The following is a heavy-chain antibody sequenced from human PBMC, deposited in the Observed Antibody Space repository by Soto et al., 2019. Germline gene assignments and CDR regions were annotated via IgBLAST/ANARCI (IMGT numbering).Heavy chain of an antibody. Sequence: SETLSLTCTVSGGSISSYYWSWIRQPPGKGLEWIGYIYYSGSTNYNPSLKSRVTISVDTSKNQFSLKLSSVTAADTAVYYCARAKTDDFWSGYYDIWGQGTMVTVSS. V-gene: IGHV4-59*01. J-gene: IGHJ3*02. D-gene: IGHD3-3*01. CDR1: GGSISSYY. CDR3: ARAKTDDFWSGYYDI. CDR2: IYYSGST.